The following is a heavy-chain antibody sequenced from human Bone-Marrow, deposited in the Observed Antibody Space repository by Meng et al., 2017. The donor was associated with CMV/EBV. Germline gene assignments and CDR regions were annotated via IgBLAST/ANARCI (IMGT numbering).Heavy chain of an antibody. J-gene: IGHJ4*02. Sequence: GESLKISCAASGFTFSSYAMSWVRQAPGKGLEWVSAISGSGGSTYYADSVKGRFTISRDNSKNTLYLQMNSLRAEDTAVYYCAKGDLWFGELFYYFDYWGQGTLVTVS. CDR2: ISGSGGST. CDR3: AKGDLWFGELFYYFDY. CDR1: GFTFSSYA. D-gene: IGHD3-10*01. V-gene: IGHV3-23*01.